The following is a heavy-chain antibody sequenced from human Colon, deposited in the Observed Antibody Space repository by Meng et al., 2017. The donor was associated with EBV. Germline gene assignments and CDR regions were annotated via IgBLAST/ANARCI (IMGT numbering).Heavy chain of an antibody. Sequence: VRLQGSGPGLVKPSETLSLTCAVSGGSISSSNWWGWVRQSPEKGLEWIGEIFHSGLTNYNPSLQSRVTISVDKSKNQFSLEVTSVTAADTAIYYCMRDLLVLEKNEVWGRGTLVTVSS. CDR2: IFHSGLT. J-gene: IGHJ2*01. CDR1: GGSISSSNW. V-gene: IGHV4-4*02. CDR3: MRDLLVLEKNEV. D-gene: IGHD1-1*01.